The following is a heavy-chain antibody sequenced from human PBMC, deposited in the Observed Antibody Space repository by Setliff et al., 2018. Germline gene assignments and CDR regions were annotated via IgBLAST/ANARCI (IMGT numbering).Heavy chain of an antibody. D-gene: IGHD3-9*01. Sequence: PSETLSLTCTVSGGSITRGSFYWSWIRQSDGKRLEWIGRIHASGNPNYNLSLKSRVATSLDPSANQFSLNLSSVTAADTAFYYCAKERYFDWFFEDWGQGTLVTVSS. CDR3: AKERYFDWFFED. V-gene: IGHV4-61*02. CDR2: IHASGNP. CDR1: GGSITRGSFY. J-gene: IGHJ4*02.